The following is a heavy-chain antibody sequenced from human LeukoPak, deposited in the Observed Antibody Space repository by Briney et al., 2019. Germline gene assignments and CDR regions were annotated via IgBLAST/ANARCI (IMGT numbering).Heavy chain of an antibody. CDR1: GGSISSYY. CDR3: ARHYYYDSSGLIDI. Sequence: PSETLSLTCTVSGGSISSYYWSWIRQPPGKGLEWIGYIYYSGSTNYNPSLKSRVTISVDTSKNQFSLKLSSVTAADTAVYYCARHYYYDSSGLIDIWGQGTMVTVSS. V-gene: IGHV4-59*08. CDR2: IYYSGST. D-gene: IGHD3-22*01. J-gene: IGHJ3*02.